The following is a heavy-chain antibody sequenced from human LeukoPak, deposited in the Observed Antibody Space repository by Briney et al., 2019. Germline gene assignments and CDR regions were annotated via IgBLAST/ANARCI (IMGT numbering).Heavy chain of an antibody. CDR1: GGSISSTTYY. CDR3: ARDWRIAVARHNCFHP. J-gene: IGHJ5*02. Sequence: SETLSLTCTVSGGSISSTTYYWGWMGQPPGQGLDWIGSSYYSGSTYYSPSLKSRVTISVNTSKKQFSLKLRSVTAADTAVYYCARDWRIAVARHNCFHPRRQETLLTVSS. D-gene: IGHD5-12*01. V-gene: IGHV4-39*07. CDR2: SYYSGST.